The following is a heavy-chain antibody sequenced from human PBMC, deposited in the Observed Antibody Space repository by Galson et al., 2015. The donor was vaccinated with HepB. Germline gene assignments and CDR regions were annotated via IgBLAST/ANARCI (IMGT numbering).Heavy chain of an antibody. V-gene: IGHV3-23*01. Sequence: SLRLSCAASGFTFSSYGMSWVRQAPGTGLEWVSTISGSGGNTYYADSVKGRFTNSRDNSKNTLYLQMNSLRDEDTAVYYCAKFYGADLLWFGELWDWGQGTLVTVSS. CDR2: ISGSGGNT. J-gene: IGHJ4*02. CDR1: GFTFSSYG. D-gene: IGHD3-10*01. CDR3: AKFYGADLLWFGELWD.